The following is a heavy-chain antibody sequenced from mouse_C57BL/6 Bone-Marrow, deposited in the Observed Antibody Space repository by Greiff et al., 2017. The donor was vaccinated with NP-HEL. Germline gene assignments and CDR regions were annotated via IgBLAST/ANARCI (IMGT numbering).Heavy chain of an antibody. D-gene: IGHD2-3*01. CDR1: GYTFTSYW. CDR2: IYPGSGST. Sequence: QVQLQQPGAELVKPGASVKMSCKASGYTFTSYWITWVKQRPGQGLEWIGDIYPGSGSTNYNEKFKSKATLTVDTTSSTAYMQRSSLTAEDSAVYYCARSGWLLDYAMDDWGQGTSVTVSS. CDR3: ARSGWLLDYAMDD. J-gene: IGHJ4*01. V-gene: IGHV1-55*01.